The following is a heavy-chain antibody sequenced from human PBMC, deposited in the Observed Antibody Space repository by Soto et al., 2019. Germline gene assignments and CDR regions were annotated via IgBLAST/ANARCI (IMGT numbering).Heavy chain of an antibody. V-gene: IGHV3-30*18. CDR1: GFTFSSYG. D-gene: IGHD2-21*02. J-gene: IGHJ2*01. CDR2: ISYDGSNK. Sequence: QVQLVESGGGVVQPGRSLRLSCAASGFTFSSYGMHWARQAPGKGLEWVAVISYDGSNKYYADSVKGRFTISRDNSKNTLYLQMNSLRAEDTAVYYCAKDSTVVVTAIGSWYFDLWGRGTLVTVSS. CDR3: AKDSTVVVTAIGSWYFDL.